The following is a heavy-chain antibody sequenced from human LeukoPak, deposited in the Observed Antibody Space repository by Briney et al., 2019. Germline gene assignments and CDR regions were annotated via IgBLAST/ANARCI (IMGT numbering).Heavy chain of an antibody. CDR2: INHSGST. V-gene: IGHV4-34*01. CDR3: ARKGVRRYYYYYYYMDV. Sequence: SETLSLTCAVYGGSFSGYYWSWIRQPPGKRLEWIGEINHSGSTNYNPSLKSRVTISVDTSKNQFSLKLSSVTAADTAVYYCARKGVRRYYYYYYYMDVWGKGTTVTVSS. CDR1: GGSFSGYY. J-gene: IGHJ6*03. D-gene: IGHD3-9*01.